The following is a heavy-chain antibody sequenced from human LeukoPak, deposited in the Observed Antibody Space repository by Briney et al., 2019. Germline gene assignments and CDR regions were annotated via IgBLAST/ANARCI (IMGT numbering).Heavy chain of an antibody. CDR3: ARRQDGHDY. Sequence: SETLSLTCTVSGNSIANTFYYWSWLRPPAGKGLEWIGRIYTTGSTDYNPSLKSRVTISLDTSRNQFSLKLRSVTAADTAVYYCARRQDGHDYWGQGTLVTVSS. CDR2: IYTTGST. CDR1: GNSIANTFYY. V-gene: IGHV4-61*02. J-gene: IGHJ4*02.